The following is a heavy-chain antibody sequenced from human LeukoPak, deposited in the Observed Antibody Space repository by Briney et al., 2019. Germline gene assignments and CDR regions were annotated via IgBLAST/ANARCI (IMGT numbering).Heavy chain of an antibody. J-gene: IGHJ4*02. CDR1: GYTFTGYY. Sequence: ASVKVSCKASGYTFTGYYMHWVRQAPGQGVEGMGWINPNSGGTNYAQKFQGRVTMTRDTSISTAYMELSRLRSDDTAVYYCARGERWYYYDSSGFYYFDYWGQGTLVTVSS. V-gene: IGHV1-2*02. CDR3: ARGERWYYYDSSGFYYFDY. CDR2: INPNSGGT. D-gene: IGHD3-22*01.